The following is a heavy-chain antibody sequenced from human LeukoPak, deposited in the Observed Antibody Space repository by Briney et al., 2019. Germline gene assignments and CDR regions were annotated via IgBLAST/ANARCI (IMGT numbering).Heavy chain of an antibody. CDR3: ARENFVYNLFL. D-gene: IGHD1-14*01. CDR1: GGSISSYY. CDR2: IYYSGNT. Sequence: SETLSLTCTVSGGSISSYYWSWIRQPPGKGLEWIGYIYYSGNTNYNPSLKSRVTISMDTSKNQFSLRLNSVTAADTAVYYCARENFVYNLFLWGQGTLVTVSS. J-gene: IGHJ4*02. V-gene: IGHV4-59*01.